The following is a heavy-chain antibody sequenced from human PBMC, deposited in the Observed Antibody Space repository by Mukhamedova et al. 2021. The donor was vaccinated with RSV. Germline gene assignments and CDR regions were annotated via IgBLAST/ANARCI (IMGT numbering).Heavy chain of an antibody. D-gene: IGHD4-11*01. CDR3: ARGGMTTLTTVAFNI. J-gene: IGHJ3*02. Sequence: GSTSYNPSLQSRVTLSVDTSKNQFSLKLSSVTAADTAVYYCARGGMTTLTTVAFNIWGQGTMVTVSS. V-gene: IGHV4-59*09. CDR2: GST.